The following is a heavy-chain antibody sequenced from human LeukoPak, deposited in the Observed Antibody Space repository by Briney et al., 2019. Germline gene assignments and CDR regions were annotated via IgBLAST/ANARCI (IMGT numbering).Heavy chain of an antibody. V-gene: IGHV4-4*07. D-gene: IGHD3-16*01. Sequence: SETLSLTCTVSGGSISSYYWSWIRQPAGKGLEWIGRISTSGSANYNPSLKSRVTISVDTSKNQFSLKLSSVTAADTAVYYCARDLDAIGGAMLDYWGQGTLVTVSS. CDR1: GGSISSYY. CDR2: ISTSGSA. J-gene: IGHJ4*02. CDR3: ARDLDAIGGAMLDY.